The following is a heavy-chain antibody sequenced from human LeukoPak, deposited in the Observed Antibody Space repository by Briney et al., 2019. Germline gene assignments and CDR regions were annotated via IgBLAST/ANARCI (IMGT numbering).Heavy chain of an antibody. D-gene: IGHD5-18*01. V-gene: IGHV4-39*07. CDR2: IYTSGST. Sequence: KTSETLSLTCTVSGGSISSSSYYWGWIRQPPGKGLEWIGRIYTSGSTNYNPSLKSRVTISVDTSKNQFSLKLSSVTAADTAVYYCAGYGYGPANDYWGQGTLVTVSS. CDR3: AGYGYGPANDY. J-gene: IGHJ4*02. CDR1: GGSISSSSYY.